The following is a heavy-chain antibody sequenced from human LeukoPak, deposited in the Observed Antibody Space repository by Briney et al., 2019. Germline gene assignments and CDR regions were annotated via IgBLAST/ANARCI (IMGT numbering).Heavy chain of an antibody. D-gene: IGHD2-2*02. J-gene: IGHJ4*02. V-gene: IGHV3-15*01. CDR3: TRRLAVVPAAIRDY. CDR1: GFTFSNAW. Sequence: PGGSLRLSCAASGFTFSNAWMSWVRQAPGKGLEWVGRIKSKTDGGTTDYAAPVKGRFTISRDDSKNTLYLQMNSLKTEDTAVYYCTRRLAVVPAAIRDYWGQGTLVTVSS. CDR2: IKSKTDGGTT.